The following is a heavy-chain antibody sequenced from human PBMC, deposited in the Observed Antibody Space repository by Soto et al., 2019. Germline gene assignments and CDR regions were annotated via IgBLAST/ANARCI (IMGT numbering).Heavy chain of an antibody. CDR1: GFTFSSYY. V-gene: IGHV3-13*01. CDR3: ARGQGDCSVGSCYGKFDY. J-gene: IGHJ4*02. CDR2: IGTAGDT. Sequence: WGSLSLSCAASGFTFSSYYMHWVRQATGKGLEWVPAIGTAGDTYYPGSVKGRFTISRENAKNSLYLQMNSLRAGDTAVYYCARGQGDCSVGSCYGKFDYWGQGTLVTVSS. D-gene: IGHD2-15*01.